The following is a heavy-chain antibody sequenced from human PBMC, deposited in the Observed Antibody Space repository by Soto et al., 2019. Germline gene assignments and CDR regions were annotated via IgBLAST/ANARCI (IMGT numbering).Heavy chain of an antibody. V-gene: IGHV1-18*01. Sequence: ASVKVSCKASGYTFTSYGISWVRQAPGQGLEWMGWISAYNGNTNYAQKLQGRVTMTTDTSTSTAYMELRSLRSDDTAVYYCARDSIPGYCTNGVCYRDYWGQGTLVTVSS. D-gene: IGHD2-8*01. CDR2: ISAYNGNT. CDR3: ARDSIPGYCTNGVCYRDY. CDR1: GYTFTSYG. J-gene: IGHJ4*02.